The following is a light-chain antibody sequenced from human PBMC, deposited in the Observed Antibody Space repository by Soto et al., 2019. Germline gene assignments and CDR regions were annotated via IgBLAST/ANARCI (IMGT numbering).Light chain of an antibody. CDR3: QESFSPLYT. J-gene: IGKJ2*01. CDR1: QTIHNY. Sequence: DIQLTQSPSSLSASVGDRVTITCRANQTIHNYFNWYQQTPGRAPELLIYAASNLRGGVPSRFSGGGSGTDFTLTISSLQPEDFATYYCQESFSPLYTFGQGPKLDI. V-gene: IGKV1-39*01. CDR2: AAS.